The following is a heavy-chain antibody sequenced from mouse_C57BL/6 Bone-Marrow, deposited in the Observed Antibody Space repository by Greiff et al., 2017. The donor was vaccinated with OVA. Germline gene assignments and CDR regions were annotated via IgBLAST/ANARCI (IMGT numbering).Heavy chain of an antibody. V-gene: IGHV1-5*01. CDR1: GYTFTSYW. J-gene: IGHJ2*01. Sequence: VQLQQSGTVLARPGASVKMSCKTSGYTFTSYWMHWVKQRPGQGLEWIGDIYPGNSDTSYNQKFKGKAKLTAVTSASTAYMELSSLTNEDSAVYYCALITTVVASDYWGQGTTRTVSS. D-gene: IGHD1-1*01. CDR2: IYPGNSDT. CDR3: ALITTVVASDY.